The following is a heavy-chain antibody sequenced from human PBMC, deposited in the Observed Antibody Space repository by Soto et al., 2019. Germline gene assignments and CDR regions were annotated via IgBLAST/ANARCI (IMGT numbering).Heavy chain of an antibody. CDR3: ARSCTNGVCYTSYYGMDV. J-gene: IGHJ6*02. CDR2: INPRGGST. D-gene: IGHD2-8*01. Sequence: QVQLVQSGAEVKKPGASVKVSCKASGYTFTSYYMHWVRQAPGQGLEWMGIINPRGGSTSYAQKFQGRVTMTRDTSTSTVYRELSSLRSEYTAVYYCARSCTNGVCYTSYYGMDVWGQGTTVTVSS. V-gene: IGHV1-46*01. CDR1: GYTFTSYY.